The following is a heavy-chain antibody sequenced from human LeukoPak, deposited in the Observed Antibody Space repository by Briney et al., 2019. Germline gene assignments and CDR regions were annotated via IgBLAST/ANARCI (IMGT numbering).Heavy chain of an antibody. CDR3: ARAGFYDGMDV. CDR2: MNPNSGNT. D-gene: IGHD3-10*01. Sequence: ASVKVSCKASGGTFSSYAISWVRQATGQGLEWMGWMNPNSGNTGYAQKFQGRFTMTRNTSISTAYMELSSLRSEDTAVYYCARAGFYDGMDVWGQGTTVTVSS. V-gene: IGHV1-8*02. J-gene: IGHJ6*02. CDR1: GGTFSSYA.